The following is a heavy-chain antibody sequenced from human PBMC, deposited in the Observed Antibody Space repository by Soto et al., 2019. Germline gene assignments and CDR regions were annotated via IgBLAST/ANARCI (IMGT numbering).Heavy chain of an antibody. D-gene: IGHD6-19*01. Sequence: TSETLSLTCVVSGYSISSGYYWGCIRQPPGKGLEWIGTIYHSGATYYNPSLQSRVTISVDTSKNQFSLKLTSVTAADTAVYYCARLLGTSAWTGGNWFDPWGQGILVTVYS. CDR2: IYHSGAT. CDR3: ARLLGTSAWTGGNWFDP. V-gene: IGHV4-38-2*01. CDR1: GYSISSGYY. J-gene: IGHJ5*02.